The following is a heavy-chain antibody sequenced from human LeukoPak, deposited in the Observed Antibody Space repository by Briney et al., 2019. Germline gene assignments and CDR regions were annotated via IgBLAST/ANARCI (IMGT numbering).Heavy chain of an antibody. CDR1: GGSISSGDYY. CDR3: ARVSKEGTTVTRFDN. J-gene: IGHJ4*02. Sequence: SETLSLTCTVSGGSISSGDYYWTWIRQHPGRGLEWIGYIYYSGSAYYNPSLKSRVTMSVDTSKNQFSLELTSVTAADTAVYYCARVSKEGTTVTRFDNWGQGTLVTVSS. V-gene: IGHV4-31*03. D-gene: IGHD4-17*01. CDR2: IYYSGSA.